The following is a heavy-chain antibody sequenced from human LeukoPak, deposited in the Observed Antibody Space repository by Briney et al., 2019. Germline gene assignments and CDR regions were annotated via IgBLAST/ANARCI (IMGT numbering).Heavy chain of an antibody. V-gene: IGHV4-59*08. CDR2: FYTSGNT. CDR3: ARHRAEMATITDDTFDM. Sequence: SETLSLTCSVSGTSITPYSWSWIRQPPGRGREWSGYFYTSGNTHQNPSLKSRVTMAIDASKNQFSLRLSSMTAADTAVYYCARHRAEMATITDDTFDMWGQGTMVTVSS. CDR1: GTSITPYS. J-gene: IGHJ3*02. D-gene: IGHD5-24*01.